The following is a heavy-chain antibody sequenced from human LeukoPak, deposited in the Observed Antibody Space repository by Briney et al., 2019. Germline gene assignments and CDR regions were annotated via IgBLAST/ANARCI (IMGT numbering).Heavy chain of an antibody. J-gene: IGHJ4*02. V-gene: IGHV3-30-3*01. CDR1: GGTFSSYA. CDR3: ARDDLYGDYFDY. D-gene: IGHD4-17*01. CDR2: ISYDGSNK. Sequence: SCKASGGTFSSYAMHWVRQAPGKGLEWVAVISYDGSNKYYADSVKGRFTISRDNSKNTLYLQMNSLRAEDTAVYYCARDDLYGDYFDYWGQGTLVTVSS.